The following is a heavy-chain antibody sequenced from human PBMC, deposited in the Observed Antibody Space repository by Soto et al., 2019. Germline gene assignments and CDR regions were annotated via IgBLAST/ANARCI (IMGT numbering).Heavy chain of an antibody. D-gene: IGHD6-13*01. CDR2: ISSSGSFI. CDR1: GFTFRTYG. J-gene: IGHJ4*02. Sequence: GGSLRLSCAASGFTFRTYGMNWVRRAPGGGLEWVASISSSGSFIYYADSVKGRFTISRDDAEKSLYLQMNSLRAEDTALYYCAREPEGIAAALDYWGRGTLVTVSS. V-gene: IGHV3-21*01. CDR3: AREPEGIAAALDY.